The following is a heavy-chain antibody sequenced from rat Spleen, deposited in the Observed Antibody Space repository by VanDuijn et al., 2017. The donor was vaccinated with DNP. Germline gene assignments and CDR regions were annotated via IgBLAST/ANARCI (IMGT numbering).Heavy chain of an antibody. CDR3: ATRAYLYWYFDF. CDR2: ISPSGDST. D-gene: IGHD2-1*01. V-gene: IGHV5S23*01. J-gene: IGHJ1*01. Sequence: EVHLVESGGGLVQPGRSLKLSCAASGFTFSNYDMAWVRQAPTKGLEWVASISPSGDSTYYRDSVKGRFTISRDNAESTLYLQMDSLRSEDTATYYCATRAYLYWYFDFWGPGTMVTVSS. CDR1: GFTFSNYD.